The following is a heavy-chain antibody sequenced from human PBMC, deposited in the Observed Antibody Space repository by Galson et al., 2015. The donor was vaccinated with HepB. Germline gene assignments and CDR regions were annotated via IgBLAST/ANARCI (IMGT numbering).Heavy chain of an antibody. Sequence: SLRLSCAASGFTFSSYSMNWVRQAPGKGLEWVSYISSSSSTIYYADSVKGLFTISRDNAKNSLYLQMNSLRDEDTAVYYCASPSGSYPDAFDIWGQGTMVTVSS. CDR2: ISSSSSTI. CDR3: ASPSGSYPDAFDI. J-gene: IGHJ3*02. V-gene: IGHV3-48*02. D-gene: IGHD1-26*01. CDR1: GFTFSSYS.